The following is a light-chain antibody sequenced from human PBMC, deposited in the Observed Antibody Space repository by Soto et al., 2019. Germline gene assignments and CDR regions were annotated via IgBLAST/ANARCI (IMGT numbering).Light chain of an antibody. CDR1: YSDVGGYNH. V-gene: IGLV2-14*01. Sequence: QSVLTQPASVSASPGQSITISCIGTYSDVGGYNHVSWYQQHPGNAPPLIIFEASNRPSGISNRFSGSKSGNTSCLTISGLQADDEAAYYRSWYTTSSTLFIFGTGTKVTVL. CDR2: EAS. CDR3: SWYTTSSTLFI. J-gene: IGLJ1*01.